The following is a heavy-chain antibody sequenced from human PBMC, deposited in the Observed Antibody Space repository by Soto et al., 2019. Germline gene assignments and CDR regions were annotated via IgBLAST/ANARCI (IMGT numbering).Heavy chain of an antibody. D-gene: IGHD6-13*01. V-gene: IGHV2-26*01. J-gene: IGHJ5*02. CDR1: GFSLSNAGLG. CDR2: IFSNDEK. Sequence: QVTVKESGPVLVKPTETLTLTCTVSGFSLSNAGLGVSWIRQPPGKALEWLAHIFSNDEKSYSTSLKSRLTISKDTSKSQVVLNMTNMDPVDTATYYCASAYSTSWYWFDPWGQGTQVTVSS. CDR3: ASAYSTSWYWFDP.